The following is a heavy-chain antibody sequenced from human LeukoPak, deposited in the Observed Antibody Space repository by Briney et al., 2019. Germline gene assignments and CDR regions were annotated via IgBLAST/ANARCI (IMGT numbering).Heavy chain of an antibody. V-gene: IGHV3-73*01. Sequence: PGGSLRLSCAASGFTFSGSAMHWVRQASGKGLEWVGRIRSRANSYATAYAASVKGRLTISRDDSKNTAFLQMNSLETEDTAVYYCTEMTTSKGYWGQGTLVTVSS. J-gene: IGHJ4*02. CDR1: GFTFSGSA. CDR2: IRSRANSYAT. D-gene: IGHD5-24*01. CDR3: TEMTTSKGY.